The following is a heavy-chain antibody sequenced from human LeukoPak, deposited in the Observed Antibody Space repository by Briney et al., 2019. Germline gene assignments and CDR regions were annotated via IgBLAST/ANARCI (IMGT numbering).Heavy chain of an antibody. Sequence: GGSLRLSCADSGFTFSNYNMSWVRQAPGKGLEWVSAISYIGDKMYYADSVKGRFTISRDNSKNTLYLQMNSLRAEDTAVYYCAKRTDSDYGDCWGQGTLVTVSS. V-gene: IGHV3-23*01. J-gene: IGHJ4*02. CDR3: AKRTDSDYGDC. CDR1: GFTFSNYN. D-gene: IGHD2/OR15-2a*01. CDR2: ISYIGDKM.